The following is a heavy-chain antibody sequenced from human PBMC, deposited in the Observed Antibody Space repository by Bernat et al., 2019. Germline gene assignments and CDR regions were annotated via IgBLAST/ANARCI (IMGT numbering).Heavy chain of an antibody. CDR3: ACTVCTSCYIQRRDNWFDP. V-gene: IGHV4-59*08. CDR2: IYYSGST. D-gene: IGHD2-2*02. J-gene: IGHJ5*02. Sequence: QVQLQESGPGLVKPSETLSLTCTVSGGSISSYYWSWIRQPPGKGLEWIGYIYYSGSTNYNPSLKSRVTISVDTSKNQFSLKLSSVTAADTAVYYCACTVCTSCYIQRRDNWFDPWGQGTLVTVSS. CDR1: GGSISSYY.